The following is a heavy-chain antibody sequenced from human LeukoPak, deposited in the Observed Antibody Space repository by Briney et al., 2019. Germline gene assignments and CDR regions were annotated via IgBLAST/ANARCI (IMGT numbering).Heavy chain of an antibody. Sequence: PSETLSLTCTVSGYSISSGYYWGWIRQPPGKGLEWIGSIYHSGSTYYNPSLKSRVTISVDTSKNQFSLKLSSVTAADTAVYYCASRSGWYFYYFDYWGQGILVTVSS. CDR2: IYHSGST. CDR3: ASRSGWYFYYFDY. J-gene: IGHJ4*02. CDR1: GYSISSGYY. D-gene: IGHD6-19*01. V-gene: IGHV4-38-2*02.